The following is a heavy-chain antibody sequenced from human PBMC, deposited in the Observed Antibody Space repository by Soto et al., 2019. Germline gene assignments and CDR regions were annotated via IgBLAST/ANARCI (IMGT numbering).Heavy chain of an antibody. J-gene: IGHJ4*02. CDR1: GGSISSYY. V-gene: IGHV4-59*08. CDR2: IYYSGST. Sequence: SETLSLTCTVSGGSISSYYWGWIRQPPGKGLEWIGYIYYSGSTNYNPSPKSRVTISVDTSKNQFSLKLNSMTAADTAVYYCARHNYGSGSTYFDYWGQGTLVTVS. CDR3: ARHNYGSGSTYFDY. D-gene: IGHD3-10*01.